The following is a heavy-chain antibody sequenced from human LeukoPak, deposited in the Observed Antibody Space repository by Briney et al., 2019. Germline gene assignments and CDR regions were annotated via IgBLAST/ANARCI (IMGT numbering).Heavy chain of an antibody. J-gene: IGHJ4*02. CDR3: AKDLGSSGWYIDY. V-gene: IGHV3-23*01. Sequence: GGSLRLSCAASGFTFSNAWMSWVRQAPGKGLEWVSSNSGGSTYYADSVKGRFSISRDNSKNTLYLQMNSLRAEDTAVYYCAKDLGSSGWYIDYWGQGTLVTVSS. CDR2: NSGGST. CDR1: GFTFSNAW. D-gene: IGHD6-19*01.